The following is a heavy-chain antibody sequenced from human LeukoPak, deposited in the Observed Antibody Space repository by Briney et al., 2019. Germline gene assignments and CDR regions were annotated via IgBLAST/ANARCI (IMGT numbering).Heavy chain of an antibody. J-gene: IGHJ4*02. CDR1: GGSISSGDYY. CDR3: ARLILWDSSGSQYYFDY. Sequence: SETLSLTCTVSGGSISSGDYYWSWIRQPPGKGLEWIGYIYYSGSTYYNPSLKSRVTISVDTSKNQFSLKLGSVTAADTAVYYCARLILWDSSGSQYYFDYWGQGTLVTVSS. D-gene: IGHD3-22*01. V-gene: IGHV4-30-4*08. CDR2: IYYSGST.